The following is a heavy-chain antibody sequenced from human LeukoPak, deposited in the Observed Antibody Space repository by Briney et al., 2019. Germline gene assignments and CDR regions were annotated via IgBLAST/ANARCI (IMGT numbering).Heavy chain of an antibody. CDR1: GFTFSSYA. V-gene: IGHV3-23*01. CDR2: IRGSGGST. Sequence: GGSLRLSCAASGFTFSSYAMSWVRQAPGKGLEWVSAIRGSGGSTYYADSVKGRFTISRDNSKNTLYLQMNSLRAEDTAVYYCAKDPGRIAVAGPFDYWGQGTLVTVSS. J-gene: IGHJ4*02. D-gene: IGHD6-19*01. CDR3: AKDPGRIAVAGPFDY.